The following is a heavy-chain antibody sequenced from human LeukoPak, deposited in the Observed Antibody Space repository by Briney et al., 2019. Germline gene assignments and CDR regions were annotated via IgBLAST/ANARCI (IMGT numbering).Heavy chain of an antibody. V-gene: IGHV3-21*01. CDR3: ARVMMGATVTTFHYYCMDV. CDR2: VTSSSSHI. Sequence: GGSLRLSCAASGFTFSHYSIDWVRQAPGKGLERVASVTSSSSHIYYADSVKGRFTISRDNAKNALYLQMNSLRAEDTAIYYCARVMMGATVTTFHYYCMDVWGVGTTVTVSS. J-gene: IGHJ6*03. CDR1: GFTFSHYS. D-gene: IGHD4-11*01.